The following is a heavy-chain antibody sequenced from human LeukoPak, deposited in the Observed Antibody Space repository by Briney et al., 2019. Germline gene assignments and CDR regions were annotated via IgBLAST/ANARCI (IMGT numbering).Heavy chain of an antibody. Sequence: GASVKVSCKASGYTFTTYGISWVRQGPGQGLEWMGWISAYNGNTNYAQKLQGRVTMTTDTSTSTAYMELRSLRSDDTAVYYCAIFSEIHGATGHRWGQGTLVTVSS. V-gene: IGHV1-18*01. D-gene: IGHD1-26*01. CDR2: ISAYNGNT. CDR3: AIFSEIHGATGHR. CDR1: GYTFTTYG. J-gene: IGHJ4*02.